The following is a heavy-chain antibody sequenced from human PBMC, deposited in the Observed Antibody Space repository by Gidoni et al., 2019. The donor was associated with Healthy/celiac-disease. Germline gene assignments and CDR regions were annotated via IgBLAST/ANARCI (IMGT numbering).Heavy chain of an antibody. CDR2: INPNSGGT. J-gene: IGHJ3*02. CDR1: GYTFTGYY. D-gene: IGHD3-22*01. Sequence: QVQLVQSGAEVKKPGASVKVSCKASGYTFTGYYMHWVRQAHGQGLEWMGWINPNSGGTNYAQKFQGRVTMTRDTSISTAYMELSRLRSDDTAVYYCARTALHSYYYDSSGYYPNDAFDIWGQGTMVTVSS. V-gene: IGHV1-2*02. CDR3: ARTALHSYYYDSSGYYPNDAFDI.